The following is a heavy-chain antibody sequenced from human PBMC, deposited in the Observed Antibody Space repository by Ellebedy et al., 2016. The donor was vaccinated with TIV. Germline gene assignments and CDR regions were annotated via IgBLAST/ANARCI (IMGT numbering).Heavy chain of an antibody. J-gene: IGHJ1*01. CDR3: ARSSDGGGIQYFQH. Sequence: MPSETLSLTCTVSGGSISTYFWSWIRQPPGKGLEWIGYIYDSGSTNYYPSLKSRVTISVDTSKNQFSLKLNSVTAADTAVYYCARSSDGGGIQYFQHWGQGTLVTVSA. D-gene: IGHD2-21*01. CDR2: IYDSGST. CDR1: GGSISTYF. V-gene: IGHV4-59*12.